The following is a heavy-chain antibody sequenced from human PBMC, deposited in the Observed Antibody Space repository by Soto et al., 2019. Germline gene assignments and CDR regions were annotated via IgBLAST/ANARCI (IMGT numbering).Heavy chain of an antibody. CDR1: GGSISSYY. CDR3: ARYHAAAGKGPDYYYGMDV. V-gene: IGHV4-59*08. J-gene: IGHJ6*02. Sequence: PSETLSLTCTVSGGSISSYYWSWIRQPPGKGLEWIGYIYYSGSTYYNPSLKSRVTISVDTSKNQFSLKLSSVTAADTAVYYCARYHAAAGKGPDYYYGMDVWGQGTTVTVSS. D-gene: IGHD6-13*01. CDR2: IYYSGST.